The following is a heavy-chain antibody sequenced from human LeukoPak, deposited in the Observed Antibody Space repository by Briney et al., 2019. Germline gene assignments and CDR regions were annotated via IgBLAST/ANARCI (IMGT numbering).Heavy chain of an antibody. V-gene: IGHV3-30*03. Sequence: GGSLRLSCAASGFTFRNYGMHWVRQAPGKGLEWVAVISRDGLTKYYADSVKGRFTLHRDNSRNTLYLEMNSLRAEDTAVYYCARLNYDFWSGVWEGYYMDVWGKGTTVTVSS. CDR1: GFTFRNYG. D-gene: IGHD3-3*01. J-gene: IGHJ6*03. CDR3: ARLNYDFWSGVWEGYYMDV. CDR2: ISRDGLTK.